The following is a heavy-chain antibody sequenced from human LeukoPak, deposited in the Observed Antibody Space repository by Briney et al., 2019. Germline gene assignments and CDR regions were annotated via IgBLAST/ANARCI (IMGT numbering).Heavy chain of an antibody. J-gene: IGHJ4*02. Sequence: ASVKVSCKASGYTLTSYGISWVRQAPGQGLEWMGWISAYNGNTNYAQKLQGRVTMTTDTSTSTAYMELRSLRSDDTAVYYCARDVVAAAGTPLSYWGQGTLVTVSS. D-gene: IGHD6-13*01. V-gene: IGHV1-18*01. CDR3: ARDVVAAAGTPLSY. CDR2: ISAYNGNT. CDR1: GYTLTSYG.